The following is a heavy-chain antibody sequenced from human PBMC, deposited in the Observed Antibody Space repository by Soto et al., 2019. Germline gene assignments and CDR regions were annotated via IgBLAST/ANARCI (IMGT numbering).Heavy chain of an antibody. J-gene: IGHJ4*02. CDR2: ISYDGSNK. D-gene: IGHD4-17*01. V-gene: IGHV3-30-3*01. CDR1: GFTFSSYA. Sequence: VQLVESGGGVVQPGRSLRLSCAASGFTFSSYAMHWVRQAPGKGLEWVAVISYDGSNKYYADSVKGRFTISRDNSKNTLYLQMNSLRAEDTAVYYCARNYGDYAPDDWGQGTLVTVSS. CDR3: ARNYGDYAPDD.